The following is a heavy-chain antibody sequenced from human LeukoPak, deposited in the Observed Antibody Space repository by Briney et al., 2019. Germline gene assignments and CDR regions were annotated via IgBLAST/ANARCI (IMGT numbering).Heavy chain of an antibody. D-gene: IGHD1-26*01. CDR3: ARGGSYGLNWFDP. CDR1: GGSISSYY. J-gene: IGHJ5*02. CDR2: IYYSGST. V-gene: IGHV4-59*01. Sequence: SETLSLTCTVSGGSISSYYWSWIRQPPGKGLEWIGYIYYSGSTNYNPSLKSRVTISVDTSKNQFSLKLSSVIAADTAVYYCARGGSYGLNWFDPWGQGTLVTVSS.